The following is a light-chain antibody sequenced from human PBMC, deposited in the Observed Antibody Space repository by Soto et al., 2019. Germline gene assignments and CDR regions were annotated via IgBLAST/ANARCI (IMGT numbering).Light chain of an antibody. Sequence: QSALTQPRSVSGSPGQSVTISCTGTSSDVGGYNYVSWYQQHPGKAPKLMIYDVSKRPSGVPDRFSGSKSGNTGSLTISGLQAEDEADYNCCSYAGSYTFYVFGTGTKLTVL. V-gene: IGLV2-11*01. CDR1: SSDVGGYNY. J-gene: IGLJ1*01. CDR2: DVS. CDR3: CSYAGSYTFYV.